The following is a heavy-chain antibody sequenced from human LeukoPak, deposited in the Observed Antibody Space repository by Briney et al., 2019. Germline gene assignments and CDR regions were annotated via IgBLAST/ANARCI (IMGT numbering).Heavy chain of an antibody. D-gene: IGHD3-9*01. CDR3: AKGNLKYYNILTGFYLFDY. Sequence: GASLRLSCAASGFTFSSYAMSWVRQAPGKGLEWVSAISGSGGSTYYADSVKGRFTISRDNSKNTLYLQMNSLRAEDTAVYYCAKGNLKYYNILTGFYLFDYWAQGTLVTVSS. CDR2: ISGSGGST. CDR1: GFTFSSYA. J-gene: IGHJ4*02. V-gene: IGHV3-23*01.